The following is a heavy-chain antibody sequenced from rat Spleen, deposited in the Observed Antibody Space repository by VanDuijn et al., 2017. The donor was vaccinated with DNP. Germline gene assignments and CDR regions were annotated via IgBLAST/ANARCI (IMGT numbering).Heavy chain of an antibody. CDR2: ISSGGTI. CDR1: GFTFSDYY. V-gene: IGHV2S12*01. D-gene: IGHD1-4*01. J-gene: IGHJ3*01. CDR3: TREAPDGYWITY. Sequence: VQLVESGGGLVQPGRSLKLSCAASGFTFSDYYMAWVRQPPGKGLEWIATISSGGTIFYNSVLKSRLSISRDTSKNQVLLKMNSLQSDDTGIYYCTREAPDGYWITYWGQGTLVTVSS.